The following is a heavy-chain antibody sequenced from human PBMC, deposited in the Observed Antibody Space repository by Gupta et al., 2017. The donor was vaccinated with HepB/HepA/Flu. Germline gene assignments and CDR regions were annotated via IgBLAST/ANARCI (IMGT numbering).Heavy chain of an antibody. CDR2: ISKDASDQ. D-gene: IGHD1-26*01. CDR1: GVTFSRYG. CDR3: AKGNSGTHYGALDM. V-gene: IGHV3-30*18. Sequence: VHLVESAGGVVQPGRSLRLSSPASGVTFSRYGMDWVRQAPGKGLEWVAVISKDASDQKYADSVKGRFTISRDNSKNTLFLQMNSLRAEDTAVYYCAKGNSGTHYGALDMWGQGTMVIVSS. J-gene: IGHJ3*02.